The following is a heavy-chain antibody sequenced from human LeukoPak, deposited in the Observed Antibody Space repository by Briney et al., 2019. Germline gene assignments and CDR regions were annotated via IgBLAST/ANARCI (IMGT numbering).Heavy chain of an antibody. J-gene: IGHJ3*02. D-gene: IGHD3-22*01. CDR2: IRPNSGGT. Sequence: ASVKVSCKASGYTFAAYYMYWVRQAPGQGLEWMGWIRPNSGGTNYTQKFQGRVTMTRDTSISTAYMELSRLRSDDTAVYYCARDYYYDSSGYYYGWDAFDIWGQGTMVTVSS. CDR3: ARDYYYDSSGYYYGWDAFDI. CDR1: GYTFAAYY. V-gene: IGHV1-2*02.